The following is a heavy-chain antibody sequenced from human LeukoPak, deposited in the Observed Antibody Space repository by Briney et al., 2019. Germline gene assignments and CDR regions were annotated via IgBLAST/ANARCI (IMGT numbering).Heavy chain of an antibody. CDR1: GYSFTGYF. Sequence: ASVKVSCKASGYSFTGYFIHWVRQAPGQGLEWMGGIIPIFGTANYAQKFQGRVTITADESTSTAYMELSSLRSEDTAVYYCASIDYYDSSGYSFDYWGQGTLVTVSS. V-gene: IGHV1-69*13. J-gene: IGHJ4*02. CDR3: ASIDYYDSSGYSFDY. CDR2: IIPIFGTA. D-gene: IGHD3-22*01.